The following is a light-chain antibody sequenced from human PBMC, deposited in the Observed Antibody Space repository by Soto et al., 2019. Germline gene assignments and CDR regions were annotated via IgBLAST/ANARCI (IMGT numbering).Light chain of an antibody. CDR2: AAS. CDR3: QQLNSYPPLT. Sequence: DIKMTQSPSTLSGSVGDRVTITCRASQTISSWLAWYQQKPGKAPKLLIYAASTLQSGVPSRFSGSGSGTDFTLTISSLQPEDFATYYCQQLNSYPPLTFGGGTKVDIK. CDR1: QTISSW. V-gene: IGKV1-5*01. J-gene: IGKJ4*01.